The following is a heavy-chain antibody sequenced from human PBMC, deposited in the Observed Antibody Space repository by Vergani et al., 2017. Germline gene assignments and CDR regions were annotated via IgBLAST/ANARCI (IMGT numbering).Heavy chain of an antibody. Sequence: QVQLVQSGAEVKKPGSSVKVTCKASGGTFSNYAINWVRQAPGQGLEWMGRIILIFGTANYAQKFQGRVTITADESTSTAYMELSSLRSEDTAVYYCARAPGRRCSGGSCYSSFRWFDPWGQGTLVTVFS. CDR2: IILIFGTA. V-gene: IGHV1-69*13. CDR1: GGTFSNYA. D-gene: IGHD2-15*01. CDR3: ARAPGRRCSGGSCYSSFRWFDP. J-gene: IGHJ5*02.